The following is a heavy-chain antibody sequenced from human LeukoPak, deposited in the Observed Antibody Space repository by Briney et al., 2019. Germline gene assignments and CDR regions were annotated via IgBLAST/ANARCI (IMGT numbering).Heavy chain of an antibody. CDR1: GGSISSGGCY. CDR2: IYHSGST. J-gene: IGHJ3*02. D-gene: IGHD4-23*01. V-gene: IGHV4-30-2*01. CDR3: ARANGGNDRGYDAFDI. Sequence: SETLSLTCTVSGGSISSGGCYWSWIRQPPGKGLEWIGYIYHSGSTYYNPSLKSRVTISVDRSKNQFSLKLSSVTAADTAVYYCARANGGNDRGYDAFDIWGQGTMVTVSS.